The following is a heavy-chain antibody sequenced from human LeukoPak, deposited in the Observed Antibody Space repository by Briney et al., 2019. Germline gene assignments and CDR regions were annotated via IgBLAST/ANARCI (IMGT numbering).Heavy chain of an antibody. J-gene: IGHJ4*02. Sequence: PGGSLRLSCAPPGFTLSINYMSWVRQAPGKGLEWVSVIYSGGSTYYADSVKGRFTISRHNSKNTLYLQMNSLRAEDTAVYYCARDFYDSIGGWNDYWGQGTLVTVSS. D-gene: IGHD3-22*01. CDR2: IYSGGST. V-gene: IGHV3-53*04. CDR1: GFTLSINY. CDR3: ARDFYDSIGGWNDY.